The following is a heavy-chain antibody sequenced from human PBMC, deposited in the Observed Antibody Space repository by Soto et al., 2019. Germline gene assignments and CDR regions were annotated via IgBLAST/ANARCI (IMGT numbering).Heavy chain of an antibody. J-gene: IGHJ4*02. CDR2: IYYSGST. CDR1: GGSISSGGYY. V-gene: IGHV4-31*03. Sequence: QVQLQESGPGLVKPSQTLSLTCTVSGGSISSGGYYWSWIRQHPGKGLEWIGYIYYSGSTYYNPSLKSRVTISVDTSKNQFSLKLSSVTAADTAVYYCARAEWGYDFWSGNPPIDYWGQGTLVTVSS. D-gene: IGHD3-3*01. CDR3: ARAEWGYDFWSGNPPIDY.